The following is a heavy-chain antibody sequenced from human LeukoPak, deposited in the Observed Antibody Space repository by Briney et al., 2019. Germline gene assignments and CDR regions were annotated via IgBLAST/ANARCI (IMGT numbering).Heavy chain of an antibody. Sequence: SETLSLTCAVYGGSFSGYYWSWIRQPPGKGLEWIGEINHSGSTNYNPSLKSRVTGFVDTSKNQVSLRLSSVTAADTAAYYCARHGTISSESYFDYWGQGALVTVSS. CDR1: GGSFSGYY. V-gene: IGHV4-34*01. CDR2: INHSGST. CDR3: ARHGTISSESYFDY. J-gene: IGHJ4*02. D-gene: IGHD1-14*01.